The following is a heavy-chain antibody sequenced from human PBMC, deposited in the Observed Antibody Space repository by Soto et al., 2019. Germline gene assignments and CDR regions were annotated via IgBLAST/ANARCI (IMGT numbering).Heavy chain of an antibody. J-gene: IGHJ6*03. CDR3: AGTGDYEILTGHYYYYMDV. D-gene: IGHD3-9*01. Sequence: QVQLQESGPGLVKPSETLSLTCTVSGGSISSYYWSWIRQPPGKGLEWIGYIYYSGSTNYNPALKSRVTMSVDTSKNQFSLKLSPVTAADTAVYYCAGTGDYEILTGHYYYYMDVWGKGTTVTVSS. CDR1: GGSISSYY. CDR2: IYYSGST. V-gene: IGHV4-59*01.